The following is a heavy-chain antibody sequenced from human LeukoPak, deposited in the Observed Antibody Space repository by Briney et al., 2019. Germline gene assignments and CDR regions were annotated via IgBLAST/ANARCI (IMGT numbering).Heavy chain of an antibody. V-gene: IGHV3-30*04. D-gene: IGHD3-10*01. CDR1: GFTFSSYA. Sequence: PGRSLRLSCAASGFTFSSYAMHWVRQAPGKGLEWVAVISYGGSNKYYADSVKGRFTISRDNSKKTLYLQMNSLRPADTAVYYCARDMVRGVTQPYYYYGMDVWGQGTTVTVSS. CDR2: ISYGGSNK. CDR3: ARDMVRGVTQPYYYYGMDV. J-gene: IGHJ6*02.